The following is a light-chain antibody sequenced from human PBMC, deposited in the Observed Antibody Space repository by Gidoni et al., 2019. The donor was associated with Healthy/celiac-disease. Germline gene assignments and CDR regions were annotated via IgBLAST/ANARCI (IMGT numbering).Light chain of an antibody. CDR2: GAS. CDR3: QQYGSSPWT. V-gene: IGKV3-20*01. Sequence: EIVLTQSPGTLSLSPGETATLYCRASQSVSSSYLAWYQRKPGQAPRLLIYGASSRATGIPDRFRGSGSGTEFTLTLSRLGPEDFAVYYCQQYGSSPWTFGQGTKVEIK. J-gene: IGKJ1*01. CDR1: QSVSSSY.